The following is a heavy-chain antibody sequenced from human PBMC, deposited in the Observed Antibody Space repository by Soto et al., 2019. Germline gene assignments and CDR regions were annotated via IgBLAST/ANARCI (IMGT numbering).Heavy chain of an antibody. CDR2: VSGSGANT. Sequence: SLRLSCTTSGFSFSAYAMGWVRQAPGKGLEWVSAVSGSGANTYYADSVKGRFTISRDNSKDTLYLQMNSLRVDDTALYYCAKEVAFVGPGGPDSWGQGTLVTVSS. D-gene: IGHD1-26*01. CDR3: AKEVAFVGPGGPDS. V-gene: IGHV3-23*01. J-gene: IGHJ4*02. CDR1: GFSFSAYA.